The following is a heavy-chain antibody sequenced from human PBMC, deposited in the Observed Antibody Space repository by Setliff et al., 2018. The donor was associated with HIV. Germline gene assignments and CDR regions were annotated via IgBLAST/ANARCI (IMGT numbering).Heavy chain of an antibody. CDR1: GGSFSGYY. CDR2: IDHSGGT. CDR3: GRLSETAMASFDS. D-gene: IGHD2-21*02. Sequence: SETLSLTCAVYGGSFSGYYWSWIRQTPGKGLERIGEIDHSGGTKYNPSLKSRVTISLDTSKNQFSLKLSSVTAADTAVYYCGRLSETAMASFDSWGQGILVTVSS. V-gene: IGHV4-34*01. J-gene: IGHJ4*02.